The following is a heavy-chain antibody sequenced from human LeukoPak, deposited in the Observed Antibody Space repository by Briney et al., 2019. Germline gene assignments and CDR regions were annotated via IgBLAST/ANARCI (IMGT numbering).Heavy chain of an antibody. V-gene: IGHV3-21*01. J-gene: IGHJ4*02. CDR3: AREDMVRGEYGFDY. Sequence: PGGSLRLSCAASGFTFSTYSMNWVRQAPGKGLEWVSSISSSSSYIYYADSVKGRFTISRDNAKNSLYLQTNSLRAEDTAVYYCAREDMVRGEYGFDYWGQGTLVTVSS. CDR1: GFTFSTYS. CDR2: ISSSSSYI. D-gene: IGHD3-10*01.